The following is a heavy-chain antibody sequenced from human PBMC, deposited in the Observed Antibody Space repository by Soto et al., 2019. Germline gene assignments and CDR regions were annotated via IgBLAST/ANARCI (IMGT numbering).Heavy chain of an antibody. CDR3: AIYHLELFRFDY. J-gene: IGHJ4*02. V-gene: IGHV1-18*04. CDR1: DFSFTSHG. CDR2: ISQYNGNT. Sequence: GASVKISCKAYDFSFTSHGISWVRQAPGQGLEWMGWISQYNGNTKYAQQFQGRVTMTTDTSTSTAYMELRSLRSDDTAMYFCAIYHLELFRFDYWGQGTLVTVSS. D-gene: IGHD2-2*01.